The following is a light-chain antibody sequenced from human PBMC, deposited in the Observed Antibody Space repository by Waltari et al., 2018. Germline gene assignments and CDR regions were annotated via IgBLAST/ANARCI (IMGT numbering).Light chain of an antibody. Sequence: EIVMTQSPATLSVSPGERATLSCKASPSVITNLAWSQQKPGQPPRHLIYGASARDTGIPDRFSGSGFGTEFTLAISSLQSEDSAIYYCQQYHNWPRVFGQGTKVEIK. CDR2: GAS. CDR3: QQYHNWPRV. CDR1: PSVITN. J-gene: IGKJ1*01. V-gene: IGKV3-15*01.